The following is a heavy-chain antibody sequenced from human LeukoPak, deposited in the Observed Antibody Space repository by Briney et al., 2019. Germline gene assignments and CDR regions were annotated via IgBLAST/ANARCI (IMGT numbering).Heavy chain of an antibody. CDR3: ARDAYYDFWSGYTANWFDP. J-gene: IGHJ5*02. Sequence: GGSLRLSCAASGFTFSDYYMSWIRQAPGKGLEWVSYISSSGSTIYYADSVKGRFTISRDNAKNSLYLQMNSLRAEDTAVYYCARDAYYDFWSGYTANWFDPWGQGTLVTVSS. CDR2: ISSSGSTI. V-gene: IGHV3-11*01. D-gene: IGHD3-3*01. CDR1: GFTFSDYY.